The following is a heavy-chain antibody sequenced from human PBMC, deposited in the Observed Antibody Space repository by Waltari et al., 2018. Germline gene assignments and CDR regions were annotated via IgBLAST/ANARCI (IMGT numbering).Heavy chain of an antibody. D-gene: IGHD6-13*01. J-gene: IGHJ4*02. V-gene: IGHV3-74*01. CDR2: INRDGSST. CDR3: VRENIAAAGLES. Sequence: EVQLVESGGGLVQPGGSLRLSCVASVFIFSTYWMDWVRQAPGKVLVWGSRINRDGSSTTYADSVKGQFTISRDNAKNTLYLHMSSLRAEDTAVYYCVRENIAAAGLESWGQGTLVTVSS. CDR1: VFIFSTYW.